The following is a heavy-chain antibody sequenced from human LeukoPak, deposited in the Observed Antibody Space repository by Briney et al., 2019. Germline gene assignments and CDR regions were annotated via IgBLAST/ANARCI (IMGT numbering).Heavy chain of an antibody. CDR2: ISYIGST. D-gene: IGHD4-17*01. CDR3: ARDLVTVTKGFDI. Sequence: KASETLSLNCAAAADSFSSHYWTWIRQPPGKGLEWIGYISYIGSTTYNPSLKSRFTISIGSSKNQFSLKLTSVTAADTAVYYCARDLVTVTKGFDIWGQGTMVSVSS. CDR1: ADSFSSHY. J-gene: IGHJ3*02. V-gene: IGHV4-59*11.